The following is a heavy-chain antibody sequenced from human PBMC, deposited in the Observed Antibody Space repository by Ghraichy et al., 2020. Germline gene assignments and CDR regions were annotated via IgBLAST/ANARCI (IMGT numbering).Heavy chain of an antibody. CDR1: GGSISSYY. J-gene: IGHJ4*02. V-gene: IGHV4-59*01. D-gene: IGHD5-24*01. CDR2: IYYSGST. CDR3: ARAYGYNYFDY. Sequence: SETLSLTCTVSGGSISSYYWSWIRQPPGKGLEWIGYIYYSGSTNYNPSLKSRVTISVDTSKNQFSLKLSSVTAADTAVYYCARAYGYNYFDYWGQGTLVTVSS.